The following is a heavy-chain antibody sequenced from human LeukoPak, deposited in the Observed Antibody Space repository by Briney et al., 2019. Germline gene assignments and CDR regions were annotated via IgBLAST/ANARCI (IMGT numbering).Heavy chain of an antibody. Sequence: PGGTLRLSCAASGFTFSSYGMSWVRQAPGKGLEWVSAISGSGGSTYYADSVKGRFTISRDNSKNTLYLQMNTLGAEDTAIYYCARDKEATTAYFDYWGQGTLVTVSS. CDR1: GFTFSSYG. J-gene: IGHJ4*02. CDR3: ARDKEATTAYFDY. CDR2: ISGSGGST. D-gene: IGHD5-24*01. V-gene: IGHV3-23*01.